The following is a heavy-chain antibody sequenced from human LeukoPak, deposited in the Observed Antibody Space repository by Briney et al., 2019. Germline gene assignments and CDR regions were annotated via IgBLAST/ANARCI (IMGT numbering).Heavy chain of an antibody. CDR3: TPSIAVAGSLDY. D-gene: IGHD6-19*01. V-gene: IGHV3-15*01. CDR2: IKSKTDGGTT. J-gene: IGHJ4*02. CDR1: GFTFSNVW. Sequence: KSGGSLRLSCAASGFTFSNVWMSWVRQAPGKGLEWVGRIKSKTDGGTTDYAAPVKGRFTISRDDSKNTLNLQMNSLKTEDTAVYYCTPSIAVAGSLDYWGQGTLVTVSS.